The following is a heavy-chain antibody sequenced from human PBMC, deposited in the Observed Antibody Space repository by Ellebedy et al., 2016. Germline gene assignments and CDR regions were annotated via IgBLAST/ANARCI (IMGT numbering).Heavy chain of an antibody. CDR3: ATFGYERWNLEYSNS. CDR2: IYYTGFT. D-gene: IGHD6-6*01. Sequence: SETLSLTCNVSGGSITSSSHYWGWVRQPPGKGLEWIGSIYYTGFTKYNPSLESRVTVSVDTSKYQFSLKVTSVTAADTAIYYCATFGYERWNLEYSNSWGQGTLVTVSS. V-gene: IGHV4-39*01. J-gene: IGHJ4*02. CDR1: GGSITSSSHY.